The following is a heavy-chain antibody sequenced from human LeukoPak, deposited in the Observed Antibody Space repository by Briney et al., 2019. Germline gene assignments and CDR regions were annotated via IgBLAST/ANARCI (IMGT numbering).Heavy chain of an antibody. V-gene: IGHV1-2*02. CDR3: AREQVRAGGNDY. Sequence: GESLKISCKGSGYSFTSYWIGWVRQAPGQGLEWMGWINPNSGGTNYAQKFQGRVTMTRDTSISTAYMELSRLRSDDTAVYYCAREQVRAGGNDYWGQGTLVTVSS. J-gene: IGHJ4*02. CDR1: GYSFTSYW. D-gene: IGHD3-10*01. CDR2: INPNSGGT.